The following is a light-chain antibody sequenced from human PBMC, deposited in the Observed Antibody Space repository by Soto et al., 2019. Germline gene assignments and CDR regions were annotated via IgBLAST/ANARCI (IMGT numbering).Light chain of an antibody. Sequence: EIILTQSPVTLSVSPGERATLSCRASQSLNNDLAWYQHKPGQSPRLLIYAASSRATGVPARFSGSGSGTEFTLTISGLQSEDFAVYYCHQYTDWRQYTFGQGTRLEV. V-gene: IGKV3-15*01. J-gene: IGKJ2*01. CDR2: AAS. CDR1: QSLNND. CDR3: HQYTDWRQYT.